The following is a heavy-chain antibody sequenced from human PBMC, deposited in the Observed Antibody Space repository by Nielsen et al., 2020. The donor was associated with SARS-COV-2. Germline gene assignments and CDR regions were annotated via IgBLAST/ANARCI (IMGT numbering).Heavy chain of an antibody. CDR3: ARDRGISVAGTVTYYYGMDV. Sequence: VRQAPGKGLEWVSAISGSGGSTYYADSVKGRFTISRDNSKNTLYLQMNSLRAEDTAVYYCARDRGISVAGTVTYYYGMDVWGQGTTVTVSS. CDR2: ISGSGGST. D-gene: IGHD6-19*01. V-gene: IGHV3-23*01. J-gene: IGHJ6*02.